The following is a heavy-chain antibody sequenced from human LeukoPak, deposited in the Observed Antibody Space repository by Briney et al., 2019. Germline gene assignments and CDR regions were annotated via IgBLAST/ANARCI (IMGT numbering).Heavy chain of an antibody. J-gene: IGHJ4*02. CDR1: GGTFSSYA. CDR2: IIPIFGTA. D-gene: IGHD2-2*01. CDR3: AREVYSSSTSCSPRPLDY. Sequence: ASVKVSCKASGGTFSSYAISWVRQAPGQGLEWMGGIIPIFGTANYAQKFQGRVTITADESTSTAYMELSSLRSEDTAVYYCAREVYSSSTSCSPRPLDYWGQGTLVTVSS. V-gene: IGHV1-69*13.